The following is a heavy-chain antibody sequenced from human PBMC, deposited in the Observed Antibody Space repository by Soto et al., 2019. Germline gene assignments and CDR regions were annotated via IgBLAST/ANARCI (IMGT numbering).Heavy chain of an antibody. CDR3: VGRIVVAPPLDY. V-gene: IGHV3-30-3*01. CDR2: ISYDGGTK. Sequence: QVHLVESGGGVVQPGRSLRLSCAASGFTFSSCTMHWVRQAPGKGLEWMAVISYDGGTKYFADSVKGRFTISRDNSKNTLSLEMNSLSPADTAVYWRVGRIVVAPPLDYWGQGTLVTVSS. J-gene: IGHJ4*02. CDR1: GFTFSSCT. D-gene: IGHD2-15*01.